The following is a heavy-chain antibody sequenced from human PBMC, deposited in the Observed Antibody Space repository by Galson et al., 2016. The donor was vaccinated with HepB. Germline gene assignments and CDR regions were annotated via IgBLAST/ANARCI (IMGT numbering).Heavy chain of an antibody. CDR3: AREIRSAVDENPKALGY. CDR2: ISGHSGYW. CDR1: GFNFRGYY. Sequence: SLRLSCAGSGFNFRGYYMTWIRQAPGKGLEWVSYISGHSGYWKYADSVRGRFFIFRDNARNSVYLQMNSLTAEDTGVYYCAREIRSAVDENPKALGYWGQGTLVTVSS. V-gene: IGHV3-11*06. J-gene: IGHJ4*02. D-gene: IGHD6-25*01.